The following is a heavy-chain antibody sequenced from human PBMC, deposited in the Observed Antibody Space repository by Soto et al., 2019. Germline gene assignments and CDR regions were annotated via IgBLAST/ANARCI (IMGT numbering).Heavy chain of an antibody. D-gene: IGHD3-9*01. V-gene: IGHV4-59*08. CDR2: IYYSGST. CDR3: ARLSYVILTGYSPWDYYYYYMDV. Sequence: PSETLSLTCTVSGGSISSYYWSWIRQPPGKGLEWIGYIYYSGSTNYNPSLKSRVTISVDTSKNQFSLKLSSVTAADTVLYYCARLSYVILTGYSPWDYYYYYMDVWGKGTTVTVSS. CDR1: GGSISSYY. J-gene: IGHJ6*03.